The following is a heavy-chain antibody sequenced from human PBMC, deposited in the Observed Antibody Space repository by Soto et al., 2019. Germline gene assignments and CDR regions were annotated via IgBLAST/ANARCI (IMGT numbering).Heavy chain of an antibody. CDR1: GYTFTGYY. V-gene: IGHV1-2*04. D-gene: IGHD3-10*01. J-gene: IGHJ6*02. CDR2: INPNSGGT. CDR3: ARDKRGSGSYYNGPTYYYYYYGMDV. Sequence: GASVKVSCKASGYTFTGYYMHWVRQAPGQGLEWMGWINPNSGGTNYAQKFQGWVTMTRDTSISTAYMELSRLRSDDTAVYYCARDKRGSGSYYNGPTYYYYYYGMDVWGQGTTVTVSS.